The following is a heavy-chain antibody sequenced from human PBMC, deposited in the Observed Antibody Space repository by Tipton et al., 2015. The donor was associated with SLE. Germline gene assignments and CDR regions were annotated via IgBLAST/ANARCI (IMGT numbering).Heavy chain of an antibody. D-gene: IGHD6-19*01. CDR3: ARGGLGRGSGWSGAFAP. V-gene: IGHV4-59*11. Sequence: TLSLTCTVSGGSISSHYWSWIRQPPGKGLEWIGDINHSGSANYNPSLKSRVTISVDTSKNQFSLKLSSVTAADTAVYYCARGGLGRGSGWSGAFAPWGQGTLVTVSS. J-gene: IGHJ5*02. CDR1: GGSISSHY. CDR2: INHSGSA.